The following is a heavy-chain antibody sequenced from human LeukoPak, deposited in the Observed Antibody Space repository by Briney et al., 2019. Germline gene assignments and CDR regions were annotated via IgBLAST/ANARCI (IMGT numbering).Heavy chain of an antibody. V-gene: IGHV4-59*01. J-gene: IGHJ4*02. Sequence: PSETLSLTCTVSGGSISSYYWSWIRQPPGKGLEWIGYIYYSGSTNYNPSLKSRVTISVDTSKNQFSLKLSSVTAADTAVHYCAREVNGLDYWGQGTLVTVSS. CDR2: IYYSGST. CDR3: AREVNGLDY. CDR1: GGSISSYY.